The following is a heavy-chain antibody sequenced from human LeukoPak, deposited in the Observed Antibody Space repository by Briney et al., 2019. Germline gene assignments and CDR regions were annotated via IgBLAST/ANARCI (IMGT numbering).Heavy chain of an antibody. Sequence: GGSLRLSCAASGFTFSSYAMSWVRQAPGKGLEWVSAISGSGGSTYYADSVKGRFTISRDNSKNTLYLQMNSLRAEDTAVYYCARDQVVGATYYYYGMDVWGQGTTVTVSS. CDR3: ARDQVVGATYYYYGMDV. J-gene: IGHJ6*02. V-gene: IGHV3-23*01. D-gene: IGHD1-26*01. CDR2: ISGSGGST. CDR1: GFTFSSYA.